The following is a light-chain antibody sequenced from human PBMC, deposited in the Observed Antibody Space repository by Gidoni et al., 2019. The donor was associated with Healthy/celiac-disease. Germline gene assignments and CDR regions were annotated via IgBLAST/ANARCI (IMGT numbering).Light chain of an antibody. CDR2: GAS. J-gene: IGKJ4*01. CDR1: QSVSSN. V-gene: IGKV3-15*01. Sequence: EIVMTQSPATLSVSPGERATLSCRASQSVSSNVAWYQQKPGQAPRLLIYGASTRATGIPARFSGSGSGTEFTLTISSLQSEDFAVYYCQQYNNWITFGGGTKVEIK. CDR3: QQYNNWIT.